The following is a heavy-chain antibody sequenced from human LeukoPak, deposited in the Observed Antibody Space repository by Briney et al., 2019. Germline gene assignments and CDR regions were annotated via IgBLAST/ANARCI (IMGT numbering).Heavy chain of an antibody. CDR3: ARVQFRPSLAFFDWTYYFDY. J-gene: IGHJ4*02. D-gene: IGHD3-9*01. CDR1: GGSISSYY. Sequence: SETLSLTCTVSGGSISSYYWSWIRQPPGKGLEWIGYIYYSGSTNYNPSLKSRVTISVDTSKNQFSLKLSSVTAADTAVYYCARVQFRPSLAFFDWTYYFDYWGQGTLVTVSS. CDR2: IYYSGST. V-gene: IGHV4-59*01.